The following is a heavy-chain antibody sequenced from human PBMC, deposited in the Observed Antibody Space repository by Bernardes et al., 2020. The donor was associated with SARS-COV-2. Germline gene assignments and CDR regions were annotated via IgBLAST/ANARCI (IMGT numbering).Heavy chain of an antibody. Sequence: SETLSLTCGVYGESFNAYYWSWIRQTPGKGLEWIAEINHSGSTNYNPSLKSRVTISVDRSKNQFSLKMSSVTAADTAVYYCARGQRYSWCSGGSCFAFDSWGPGTLITVSS. V-gene: IGHV4-34*01. CDR2: INHSGST. CDR1: GESFNAYY. CDR3: ARGQRYSWCSGGSCFAFDS. J-gene: IGHJ4*02. D-gene: IGHD2-15*01.